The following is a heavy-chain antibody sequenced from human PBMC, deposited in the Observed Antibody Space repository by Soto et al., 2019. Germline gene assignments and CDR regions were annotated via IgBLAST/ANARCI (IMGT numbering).Heavy chain of an antibody. Sequence: EVQLVESGGGLVQPGGSLRLSCEASGFTFRNYDMHWVRQGTGKGLEWVSGISAAGDPDYADSVEGRFTISRENAQNSFFLQMNSRRVGDTAVYYCARTDSDFYGLDVWGQGTTVIVSS. CDR3: ARTDSDFYGLDV. CDR1: GFTFRNYD. V-gene: IGHV3-13*05. J-gene: IGHJ6*02. D-gene: IGHD5-18*01. CDR2: ISAAGDP.